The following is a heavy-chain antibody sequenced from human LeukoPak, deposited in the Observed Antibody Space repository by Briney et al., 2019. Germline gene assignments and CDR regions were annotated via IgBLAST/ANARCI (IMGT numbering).Heavy chain of an antibody. CDR1: GFTLSSYW. CDR3: ARSAGEIYYYYGMDV. J-gene: IGHJ6*04. Sequence: GGSLRLSCAASGFTLSSYWMTWVRQAPGKGLQWVANINQDGSEMYYVDSVKGRFTISRDNAKNSLYLQMNSLRAEDTAVYYCARSAGEIYYYYGMDVWGKGITVTVSS. D-gene: IGHD3-16*01. CDR2: INQDGSEM. V-gene: IGHV3-7*04.